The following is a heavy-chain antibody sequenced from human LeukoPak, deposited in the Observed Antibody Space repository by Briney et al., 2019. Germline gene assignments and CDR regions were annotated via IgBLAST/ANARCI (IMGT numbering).Heavy chain of an antibody. CDR3: ARGLHREGYFDL. V-gene: IGHV3-7*01. CDR1: GFTFDHYW. D-gene: IGHD1-26*01. J-gene: IGHJ2*01. Sequence: GGSLRLSCAASGFTFDHYWMTWVRQAPGKGLEWVANIKQDGSEKNYVDSVKGRFTISRENAKNSLYLQMNSLRAGDTAVYYCARGLHREGYFDLWGRGTLVTVSS. CDR2: IKQDGSEK.